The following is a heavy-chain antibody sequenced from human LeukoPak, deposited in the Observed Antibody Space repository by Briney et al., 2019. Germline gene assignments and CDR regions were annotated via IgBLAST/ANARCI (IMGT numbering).Heavy chain of an antibody. J-gene: IGHJ4*02. V-gene: IGHV3-15*01. Sequence: GGSLRLSCAASGFTFSNAWMSWVRQAPGKGLEWVGRIKSKTDGGTTDYAAPVNGRFTISRDDSKNTLYLQMNSLKTEDTAVYYCTTSSSWSEGIDYWGQGTLVTVSS. CDR2: IKSKTDGGTT. CDR3: TTSSSWSEGIDY. CDR1: GFTFSNAW. D-gene: IGHD6-13*01.